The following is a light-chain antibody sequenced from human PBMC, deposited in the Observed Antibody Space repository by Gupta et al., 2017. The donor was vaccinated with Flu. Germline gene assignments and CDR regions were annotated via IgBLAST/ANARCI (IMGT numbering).Light chain of an antibody. CDR1: SFNIGTNY. CDR3: ATWDDRLDSWV. J-gene: IGLJ3*02. CDR2: RSD. Sequence: QSLLTQPPSASATPGQRVTISCSGSSFNIGTNYVYWYQQLPETAPKLLIYRSDKRPSGVPDRLSGSKSGTSASLAISGLRSEDEGTYYCATWDDRLDSWVFGGGTMVTVL. V-gene: IGLV1-47*01.